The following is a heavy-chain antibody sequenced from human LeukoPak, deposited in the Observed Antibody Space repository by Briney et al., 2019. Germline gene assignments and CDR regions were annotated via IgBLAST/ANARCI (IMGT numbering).Heavy chain of an antibody. D-gene: IGHD6-6*01. CDR1: GFPFRSYW. V-gene: IGHV3-7*01. CDR3: AKGGIAARRGPSDWFDP. Sequence: GGSLRLSCAASGFPFRSYWMTWVRQAPGKGLEWVANIKHDGSERYYLDSVKGRFTISRDNAKNLLYLQMNSLRADDTAVYYCAKGGIAARRGPSDWFDPWGQGTLVTVSS. J-gene: IGHJ5*02. CDR2: IKHDGSER.